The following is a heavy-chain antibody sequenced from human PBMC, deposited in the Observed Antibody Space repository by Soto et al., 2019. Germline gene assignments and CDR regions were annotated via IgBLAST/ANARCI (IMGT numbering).Heavy chain of an antibody. CDR2: ISSSSSYI. Sequence: GVLRLSCAASGFNFSSYTMNWVRQAPGKGLEWVSSISSSSSYIYYADSVKGRFTISRDNAKNSLYLQMNSLRAEDTAVYYCARDKRQQWLTPHGMDVWGQGTTVTVSS. V-gene: IGHV3-21*01. J-gene: IGHJ6*02. CDR1: GFNFSSYT. D-gene: IGHD6-19*01. CDR3: ARDKRQQWLTPHGMDV.